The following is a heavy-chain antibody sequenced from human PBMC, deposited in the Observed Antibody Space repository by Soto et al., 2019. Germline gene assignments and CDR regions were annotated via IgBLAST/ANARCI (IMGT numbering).Heavy chain of an antibody. Sequence: SETLSLTCTVSGGSISSYYWSWIRQPPGKGLEWIGYIYYSGSTNYNPSLKSRVTISVDTSKNQFSLKLSSVTAADTAVYYCARVGTPMVYSSRWFQTDHRFDPWGQGTLVTVS. CDR1: GGSISSYY. D-gene: IGHD6-19*01. CDR3: ARVGTPMVYSSRWFQTDHRFDP. V-gene: IGHV4-59*01. CDR2: IYYSGST. J-gene: IGHJ5*02.